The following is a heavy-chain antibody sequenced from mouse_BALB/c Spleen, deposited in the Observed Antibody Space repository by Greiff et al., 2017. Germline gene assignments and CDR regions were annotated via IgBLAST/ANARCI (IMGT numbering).Heavy chain of an antibody. CDR3: ASTVVATGGYY. D-gene: IGHD1-1*01. J-gene: IGHJ2*01. V-gene: IGHV14-3*02. Sequence: DVKLQESGAELVKPGASVKLSCTASGFNIKDTYMHWVKQRPEQGLEWIGRIDPANGNTKYDPKFQGKATITADTSSNTAYLQLSSLTSEDTAVYYCASTVVATGGYYWGQGTTLTVAS. CDR1: GFNIKDTY. CDR2: IDPANGNT.